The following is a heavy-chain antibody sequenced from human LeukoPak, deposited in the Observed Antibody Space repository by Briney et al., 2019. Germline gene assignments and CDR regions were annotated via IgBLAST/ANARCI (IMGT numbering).Heavy chain of an antibody. CDR2: IYTSGST. CDR3: ARRGSSGYYGY. D-gene: IGHD3-22*01. V-gene: IGHV4-4*09. J-gene: IGHJ4*02. Sequence: SETLALTCTVSGGSMSSYYWSWIRQPPGEGLEWIGYIYTSGSTNYNPSLKSRVTISVDTSKNQFSLKLSSVTAADTAVYYCARRGSSGYYGYWGQGTLVTVSS. CDR1: GGSMSSYY.